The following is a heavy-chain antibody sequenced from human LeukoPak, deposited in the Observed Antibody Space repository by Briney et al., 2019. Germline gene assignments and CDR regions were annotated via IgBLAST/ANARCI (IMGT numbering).Heavy chain of an antibody. V-gene: IGHV4-61*02. CDR3: ASPDLVGGDAFDI. J-gene: IGHJ3*02. Sequence: SETLSLTCTVSGGSISNGSYYWRWIRQPAGKGLEWIGRIYTSGSTNYNPSLKSRVTISVDTSKNQFSLKLSSVTAADTAVYYCASPDLVGGDAFDIWGQGTMVTVSS. CDR2: IYTSGST. D-gene: IGHD2-8*02. CDR1: GGSISNGSYY.